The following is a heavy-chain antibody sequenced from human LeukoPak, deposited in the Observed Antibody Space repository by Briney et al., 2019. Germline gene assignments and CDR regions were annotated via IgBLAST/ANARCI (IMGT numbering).Heavy chain of an antibody. Sequence: ASVKVSCKASGYTFTGYYMHWVRQAPGQGLEWMGWINPNSGSTNYAQKFQGRVTMTRDTSISTAYMELSRLRSDDTAVYYCARVDDFWSGYPHFDYWGQGTLVTVSS. CDR1: GYTFTGYY. J-gene: IGHJ4*02. D-gene: IGHD3-3*01. CDR3: ARVDDFWSGYPHFDY. V-gene: IGHV1-2*02. CDR2: INPNSGST.